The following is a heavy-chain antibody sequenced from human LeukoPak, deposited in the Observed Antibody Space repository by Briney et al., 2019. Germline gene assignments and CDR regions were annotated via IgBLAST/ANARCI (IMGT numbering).Heavy chain of an antibody. CDR3: ARGGGLDV. Sequence: GGSLRLSCAASGFTFSSYWMNWARQAPGKGLEWVASINHNGNVNYYVDSVKGRFTISRDNAKNSLYLQMSNLRAEDTAVDFCARGGGLDVWGQGATVTVSS. D-gene: IGHD3-16*01. V-gene: IGHV3-7*03. CDR2: INHNGNVN. J-gene: IGHJ6*02. CDR1: GFTFSSYW.